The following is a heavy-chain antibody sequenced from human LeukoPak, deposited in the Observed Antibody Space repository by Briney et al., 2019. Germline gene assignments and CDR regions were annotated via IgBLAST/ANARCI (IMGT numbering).Heavy chain of an antibody. CDR1: GDSVSSNSAA. CDR2: TYYRSKWYN. CDR3: ARAKGRSPLFDY. J-gene: IGHJ4*02. D-gene: IGHD6-13*01. Sequence: SQTLSLTCAISGDSVSSNSAAWNWFRQSPSRGLEWLGRTYYRSKWYNDYAVSVKGRIAINPDTSKNQFSLQLNSVTPEDTAVYYCARAKGRSPLFDYWGQGTLVTVSS. V-gene: IGHV6-1*01.